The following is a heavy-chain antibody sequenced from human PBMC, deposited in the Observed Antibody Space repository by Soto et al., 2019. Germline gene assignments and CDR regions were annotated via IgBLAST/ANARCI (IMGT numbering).Heavy chain of an antibody. J-gene: IGHJ1*01. V-gene: IGHV3-30*18. D-gene: IGHD2-15*01. CDR3: AKDIMSDKVVAALQYFQH. Sequence: GGSLRLSCAASGFTFSSYGMHWVRQAPGKGLEWVAVISYDGSNKYYADSVKGRFTISRDNSKNTLYLQMNSLRAEDTAVYYCAKDIMSDKVVAALQYFQHWGQGTLVTVSS. CDR1: GFTFSSYG. CDR2: ISYDGSNK.